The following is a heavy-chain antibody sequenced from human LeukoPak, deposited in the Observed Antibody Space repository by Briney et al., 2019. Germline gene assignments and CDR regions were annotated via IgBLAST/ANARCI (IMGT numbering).Heavy chain of an antibody. CDR1: GGSFSAYY. Sequence: SETLSLTCAVYGGSFSAYYWSWIRQPPGKGLEWIGEINHSGSTNYKPSLKSRVTISVDTSNNQFSLRLGSVTAADTAVYHCARHCCSGPAKRVFDIWGQGTMVTVSS. V-gene: IGHV4-34*01. CDR2: INHSGST. J-gene: IGHJ3*02. D-gene: IGHD2-15*01. CDR3: ARHCCSGPAKRVFDI.